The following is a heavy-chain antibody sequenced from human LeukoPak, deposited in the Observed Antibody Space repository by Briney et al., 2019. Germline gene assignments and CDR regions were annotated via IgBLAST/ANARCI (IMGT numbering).Heavy chain of an antibody. Sequence: ASVKVSCKASGYTFTSYGISWVRQAPGQGLEWVGRIIPILGIANYAQKFQGRVTITADKSTSTAYMELSSLRSEDTAVYYCARDPNTVGDSIFDYWGQGTLVTVSS. CDR3: ARDPNTVGDSIFDY. CDR2: IIPILGIA. D-gene: IGHD4-23*01. CDR1: GYTFTSYG. J-gene: IGHJ4*02. V-gene: IGHV1-69*04.